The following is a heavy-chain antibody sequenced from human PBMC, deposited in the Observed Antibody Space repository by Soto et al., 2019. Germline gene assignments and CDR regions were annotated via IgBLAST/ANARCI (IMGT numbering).Heavy chain of an antibody. V-gene: IGHV1-69*13. Sequence: ASVKVSCKASGGTFSSYAISWVRQAPGQGLEWMGGIIPIFGTANYAQKFQGRVTITADESTSTAYMELSSLRSEDTAVYYCARDLRGAAAPASSFDYWGQGTLVTVSS. D-gene: IGHD6-13*01. CDR2: IIPIFGTA. CDR1: GGTFSSYA. CDR3: ARDLRGAAAPASSFDY. J-gene: IGHJ4*02.